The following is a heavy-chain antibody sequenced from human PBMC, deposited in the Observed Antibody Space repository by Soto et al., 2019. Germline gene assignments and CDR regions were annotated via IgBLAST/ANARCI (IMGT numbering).Heavy chain of an antibody. CDR2: ISSSSSVI. CDR1: GFILSDCA. Sequence: EVQLVESVGGLVQPGGSLRLSCATSGFILSDCAMNWVRQAPGKGLEWVSYISSSSSVIDYADSVKGRFTVSRDNARNSLYLQRNSLRAEDTAVYYCARDLSWGSNWYYYMDVWGKGTTVTVSS. CDR3: ARDLSWGSNWYYYMDV. J-gene: IGHJ6*03. V-gene: IGHV3-48*01. D-gene: IGHD7-27*01.